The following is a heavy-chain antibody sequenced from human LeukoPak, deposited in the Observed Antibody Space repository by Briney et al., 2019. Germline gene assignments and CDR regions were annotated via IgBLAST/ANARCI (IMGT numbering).Heavy chain of an antibody. D-gene: IGHD2-2*01. CDR1: GGSFSGYH. J-gene: IGHJ4*02. CDR2: INHSGST. V-gene: IGHV4-34*01. CDR3: ARKRVGCSSTSCYFGYFDY. Sequence: PSETLSLTCAVYGGSFSGYHWSWIRQPPGKGLEWIGEINHSGSTHYNPSLKSRVTISVDTSKNQFSLKLSSVTAADTGVYYCARKRVGCSSTSCYFGYFDYWGQGTLVTVSS.